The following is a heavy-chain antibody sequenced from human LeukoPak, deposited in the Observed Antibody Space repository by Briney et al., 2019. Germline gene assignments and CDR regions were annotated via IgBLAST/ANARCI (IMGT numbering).Heavy chain of an antibody. V-gene: IGHV4-34*01. J-gene: IGHJ4*02. D-gene: IGHD3-22*01. CDR3: ARHFRSSGYYDY. CDR2: INHSGST. CDR1: GGSFSGYY. Sequence: PSETLSLTCAVYGGSFSGYYWSWIRQPPGKGLEWIGEINHSGSTNYNPSLKSRVTISVDTSKNQFSLKLSSVTAADTAVYYCARHFRSSGYYDYWGQGTQVTVSS.